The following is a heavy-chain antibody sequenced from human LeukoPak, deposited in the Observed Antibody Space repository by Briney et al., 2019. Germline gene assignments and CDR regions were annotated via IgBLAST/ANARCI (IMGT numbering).Heavy chain of an antibody. CDR2: ISNNGGST. CDR1: GFTFSRYS. V-gene: IGHV3-64*01. J-gene: IGHJ3*01. Sequence: GGSLRLSCAASGFTFSRYSMHWVRQAPGKGLEYVSAISNNGGSTYYAKSVKGRFTISRDNSKNTLYLQMGSLRAEDMAVYYCARGIALAGTNDAFDVWGQGTMVTVSS. D-gene: IGHD6-13*01. CDR3: ARGIALAGTNDAFDV.